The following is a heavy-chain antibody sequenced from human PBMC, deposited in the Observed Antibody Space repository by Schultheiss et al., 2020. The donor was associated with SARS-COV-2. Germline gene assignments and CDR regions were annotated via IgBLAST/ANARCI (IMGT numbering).Heavy chain of an antibody. Sequence: ETLSLTCTVSGGSISSYYWSWIRQPPGKGLEWIGEINHSGSTNYNPSLKSRVTISVDTSKNQFSLKLSSVTAADTAVYYCTYGSGSYYFWGQGTLVTVSS. D-gene: IGHD3-10*01. CDR3: TYGSGSYYF. CDR1: GGSISSYY. V-gene: IGHV4-34*01. CDR2: INHSGST. J-gene: IGHJ4*02.